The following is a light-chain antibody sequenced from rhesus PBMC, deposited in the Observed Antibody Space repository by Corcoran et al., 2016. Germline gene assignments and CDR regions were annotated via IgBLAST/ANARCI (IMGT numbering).Light chain of an antibody. V-gene: IGKV3-42*03. J-gene: IGKJ4*01. Sequence: EIVMTQSPATLSLSPGERATLSCRASQSVSSSLAWYQQKPGQAPRLPIYGASSRATGIPDRFSGSGSGTEFTLTISRLEPEDFAVYYCQQYSNWPLTFGGGTKVEIK. CDR3: QQYSNWPLT. CDR2: GAS. CDR1: QSVSSS.